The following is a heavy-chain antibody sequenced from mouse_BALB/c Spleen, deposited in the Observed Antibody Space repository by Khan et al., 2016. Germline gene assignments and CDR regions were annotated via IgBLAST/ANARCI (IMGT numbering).Heavy chain of an antibody. CDR2: IWSGGST. Sequence: QVRLQQSGPGLVQPSQSLSITCTVSGFSLTSYGVHWVRQSPGKGLEWLGVIWSGGSTDYNAAFISRLSISKDNSKRQVFFKMNSMQANDTAIYYCARNRGLLGYFDYWGQGTTLTVSS. CDR3: ARNRGLLGYFDY. V-gene: IGHV2-2*02. D-gene: IGHD2-3*01. CDR1: GFSLTSYG. J-gene: IGHJ2*01.